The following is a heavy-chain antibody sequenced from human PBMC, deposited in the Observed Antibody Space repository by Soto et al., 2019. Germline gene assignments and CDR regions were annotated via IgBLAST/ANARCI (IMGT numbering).Heavy chain of an antibody. CDR3: ARDRGGTMVRGVIIKDGMDV. Sequence: SVKVSCKASGFTFTSSAVQWVRQARGQRLEWIGGIVAGIGNTNYAQKFQERVTITADKSTSTAYMELSSLRSEDTAVYYCARDRGGTMVRGVIIKDGMDVWGQGTTVTVSS. J-gene: IGHJ6*02. D-gene: IGHD3-10*01. CDR2: IVAGIGNT. V-gene: IGHV1-58*01. CDR1: GFTFTSSA.